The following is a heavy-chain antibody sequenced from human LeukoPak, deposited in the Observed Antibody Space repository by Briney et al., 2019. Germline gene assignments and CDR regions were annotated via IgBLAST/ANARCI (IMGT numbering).Heavy chain of an antibody. CDR1: GFTFSSYS. J-gene: IGHJ3*02. Sequence: GGSLRLSCAASGFTFSSYSMNWVRQAPGKGLEWVSGISWDSGSIGYADSVTGRFTISRDNAKNSLYLQMNSLRADDMALYYCAKGPSYSNYILGAFDIWGRGTLVTVSS. CDR2: ISWDSGSI. D-gene: IGHD4-11*01. V-gene: IGHV3-9*03. CDR3: AKGPSYSNYILGAFDI.